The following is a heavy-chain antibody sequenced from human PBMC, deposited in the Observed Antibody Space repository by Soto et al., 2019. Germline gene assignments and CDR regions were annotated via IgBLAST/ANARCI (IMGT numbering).Heavy chain of an antibody. CDR1: GFTFSSYN. CDR3: TGVSCSGNGVRASGVRP. D-gene: IGHD3-10*01. Sequence: EVQLVESGGGLVKPGGSLRLSCAASGFTFSSYNMNWVRQAPGKGLEWVSSITSSSSYIYYADSVKGRFTISRDNAMNPRYLKMTGRRAVATAVSDCTGVSCSGNGVRASGVRPWGQGTLVTVAS. V-gene: IGHV3-21*01. CDR2: ITSSSSYI. J-gene: IGHJ5*02.